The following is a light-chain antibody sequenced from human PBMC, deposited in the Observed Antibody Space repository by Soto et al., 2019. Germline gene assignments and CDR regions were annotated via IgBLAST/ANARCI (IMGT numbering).Light chain of an antibody. CDR3: QQRYRTLIN. J-gene: IGKJ5*01. CDR2: AAS. Sequence: DIQMTQSPSSLSASVGDRVTITCRASQSFSSYLNWYQQKPGKAPKLLIYAASSLQSGVPSRFSGSGSGTDVTLTISSLQPEDFATYYCQQRYRTLINFGQGTRLEIK. V-gene: IGKV1-39*01. CDR1: QSFSSY.